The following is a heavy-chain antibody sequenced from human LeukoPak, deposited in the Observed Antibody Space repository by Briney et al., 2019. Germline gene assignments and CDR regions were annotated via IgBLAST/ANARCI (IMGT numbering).Heavy chain of an antibody. CDR2: ISSSSSTI. D-gene: IGHD6-6*01. CDR1: GFTFSSYS. CDR3: AKAAGYSSSSGLFDY. V-gene: IGHV3-48*01. Sequence: GGSLRLSCAASGFTFSSYSMNWVRQAPGKGLEWVSYISSSSSTIYYADSVKGRFTISRDNAKNSLYLQMNSLRAEDTALYYCAKAAGYSSSSGLFDYWGQGTLVTVSS. J-gene: IGHJ4*02.